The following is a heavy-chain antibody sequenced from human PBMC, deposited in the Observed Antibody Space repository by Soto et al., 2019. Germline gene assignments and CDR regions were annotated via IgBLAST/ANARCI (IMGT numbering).Heavy chain of an antibody. CDR3: ARNTYYYGSGSYSP. Sequence: EVQLVESGGGLVKPGGSLRLSCAASGFTFSSYSMNWVRQAPGKGLEWVSSISSSSSYIYYADSGKGRFTISRDNAKHSLYLQMTSLRAEGTSMYYCARNTYYYGSGSYSPWGRGTLVTFSS. V-gene: IGHV3-21*01. CDR1: GFTFSSYS. D-gene: IGHD3-10*01. J-gene: IGHJ5*02. CDR2: ISSSSSYI.